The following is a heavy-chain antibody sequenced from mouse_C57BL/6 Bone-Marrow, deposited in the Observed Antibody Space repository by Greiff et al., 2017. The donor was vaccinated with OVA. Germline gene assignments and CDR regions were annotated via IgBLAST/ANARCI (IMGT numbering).Heavy chain of an antibody. D-gene: IGHD1-1*01. Sequence: VQLQQPGAELVKPGASVKLSCTASGFNINDYYMPWVKQRTEQGLEWIGGIDPEDGETKYAPKFQGKATLTADTSSSTAYLQLSSLTSEDTAVYYCAREPYYGSSHWYFDDWGKGTTVTVSS. V-gene: IGHV14-2*01. J-gene: IGHJ1*03. CDR1: GFNINDYY. CDR3: AREPYYGSSHWYFDD. CDR2: IDPEDGET.